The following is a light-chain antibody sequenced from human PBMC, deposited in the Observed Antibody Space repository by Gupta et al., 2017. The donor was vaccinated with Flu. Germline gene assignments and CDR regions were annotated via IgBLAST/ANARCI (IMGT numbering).Light chain of an antibody. J-gene: IGKJ1*01. V-gene: IGKV3-15*01. CDR3: QQYNYCPRT. Sequence: EIVMTQSPATLSVSPGEGATLSCRARETVYSNLAWYQQKPGQAPRLLIYGASTRATGIPARFSGSESGTEFTLTISSLQCEDFAVYYCQQYNYCPRTFGQGTKVEIK. CDR2: GAS. CDR1: ETVYSN.